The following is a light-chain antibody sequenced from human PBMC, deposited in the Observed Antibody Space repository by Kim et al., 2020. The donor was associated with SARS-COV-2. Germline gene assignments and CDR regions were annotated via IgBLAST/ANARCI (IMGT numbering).Light chain of an antibody. CDR2: DVS. J-gene: IGLJ1*01. CDR3: CSYAGTYTFYV. Sequence: QSALTQPRTVSGSPGQSVTISCTGTSSDVGGYNYVSWYQQHPGKAPKLMIYDVSKRPSGVPDRFSGSKSGNTASLTISGLQAEDEAEYYCCSYAGTYTFYVFGTGTRSPS. CDR1: SSDVGGYNY. V-gene: IGLV2-11*01.